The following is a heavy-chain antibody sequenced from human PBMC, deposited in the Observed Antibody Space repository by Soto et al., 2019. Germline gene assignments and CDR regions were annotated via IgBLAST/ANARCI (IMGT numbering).Heavy chain of an antibody. CDR2: ISYDGTKK. Sequence: GSLRLSGAASRFTFNAYAMHWVRQAPGKGLEWVAVISYDGTKKYYADFVKGRFTISRDNFKNTLYLEMNSLKIEDTAVYYCARVPKGYCSGGNCYSRGPVGCDFWGQGT. V-gene: IGHV3-30-3*01. CDR3: ARVPKGYCSGGNCYSRGPVGCDF. J-gene: IGHJ4*01. D-gene: IGHD2-15*01. CDR1: RFTFNAYA.